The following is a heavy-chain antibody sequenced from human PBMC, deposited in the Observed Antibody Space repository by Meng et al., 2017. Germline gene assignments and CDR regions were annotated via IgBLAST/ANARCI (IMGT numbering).Heavy chain of an antibody. CDR3: LDEAPRSDY. Sequence: GLLVGAGGSLVQPGGSLRLSCAASGFSFSSSWMNWVRQPPGKGLMWVARINSDGTIANSADSVKGRFTISRDNAKNTLYLQMNSLRAEDTAVYYCLDEAPRSDYWGQGSLVTVSS. J-gene: IGHJ4*02. V-gene: IGHV3-74*01. CDR1: GFSFSSSW. D-gene: IGHD1-1*01. CDR2: INSDGTIA.